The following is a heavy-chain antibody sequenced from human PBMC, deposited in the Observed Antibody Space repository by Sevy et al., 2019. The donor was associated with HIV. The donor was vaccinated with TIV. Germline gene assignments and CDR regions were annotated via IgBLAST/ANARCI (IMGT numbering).Heavy chain of an antibody. Sequence: GGSLRLSCAASGFTFNIYWMTWVRQAPGKGLEWVANIKEDGSEKNYLDSVKGRFTISRDNAKESLYLQMNSLRYEDTAVYYCARHWNGGSCYSRLPYDYYGMDVWGQGTTVTVSS. J-gene: IGHJ6*02. D-gene: IGHD2-15*01. CDR2: IKEDGSEK. CDR3: ARHWNGGSCYSRLPYDYYGMDV. CDR1: GFTFNIYW. V-gene: IGHV3-7*01.